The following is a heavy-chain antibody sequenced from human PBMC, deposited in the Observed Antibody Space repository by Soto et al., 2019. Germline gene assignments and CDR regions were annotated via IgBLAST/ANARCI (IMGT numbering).Heavy chain of an antibody. CDR3: ARARGYYDFWCGYHRHYYYYCMHF. V-gene: IGHV1-2*02. D-gene: IGHD3-3*01. J-gene: IGHJ6*02. Sequence: ASVKVSCKASGYTFIGYYMHWVRQAPGQGLEWMGWINPNSGGTNYAQKFQGRVTMTRDTSISTAYMELSRLRSDDTAVYYCARARGYYDFWCGYHRHYYYYCMHFCGPATTVTLSS. CDR1: GYTFIGYY. CDR2: INPNSGGT.